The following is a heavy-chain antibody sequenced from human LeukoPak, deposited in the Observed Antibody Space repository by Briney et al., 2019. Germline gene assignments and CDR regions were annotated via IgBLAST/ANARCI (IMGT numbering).Heavy chain of an antibody. CDR3: ARDLVWFGEPKGYYNYMDV. CDR2: ISSGSTYI. D-gene: IGHD3-10*01. CDR1: GFTFSSYR. V-gene: IGHV3-21*06. J-gene: IGHJ6*03. Sequence: GGSLRLSCAASGFTFSSYRMNWVRQAPGKGLEWVSSISSGSTYIYYADSVKGRFTISRDNAKNSLYLQMNSLRAEDTAVYYCARDLVWFGEPKGYYNYMDVWGKGTTVTVSS.